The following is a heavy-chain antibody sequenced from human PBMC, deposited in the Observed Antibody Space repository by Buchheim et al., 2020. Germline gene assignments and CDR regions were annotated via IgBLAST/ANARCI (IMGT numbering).Heavy chain of an antibody. Sequence: QVQLVQSGAEVKKPGSSVKVSCKASGGTFSSYAISWVRQAPGQGLEWMGRIIPILGIANYAQKFQGRVTITADKSTSTAYMELSSLRSEDTAVYYCARSRSMVSALNYYYYGMDVWGQGTT. D-gene: IGHD2-8*01. J-gene: IGHJ6*02. CDR1: GGTFSSYA. CDR2: IIPILGIA. V-gene: IGHV1-69*04. CDR3: ARSRSMVSALNYYYYGMDV.